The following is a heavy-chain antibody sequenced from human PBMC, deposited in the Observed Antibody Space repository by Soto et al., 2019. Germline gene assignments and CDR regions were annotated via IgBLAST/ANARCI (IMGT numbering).Heavy chain of an antibody. D-gene: IGHD5-12*01. CDR3: ARWLRPYYFDY. CDR1: GGSISSYY. J-gene: IGHJ4*02. CDR2: IYYSGSS. Sequence: QVQLQESGPGLVKPSETLSLTCTVSGGSISSYYWSWIRQPPGKGLEWIGCIYYSGSSNYNPSLQSRVTISVDTSKNQFSLKLSSVTAADTAVYYCARWLRPYYFDYWGQGTLVTVSS. V-gene: IGHV4-59*01.